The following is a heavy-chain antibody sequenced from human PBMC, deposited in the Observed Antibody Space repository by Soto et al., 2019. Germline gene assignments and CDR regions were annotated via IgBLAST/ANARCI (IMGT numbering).Heavy chain of an antibody. CDR1: EFTFSNYE. Sequence: GGSLRLSCVGSEFTFSNYEMNWVRQAPGKGLEWVSSISSSSRYIYYADSVKGRFTISRDNAKNSLYLQMNSLRAEDTAVYYCAREPEGYSYGPGAFDHWGQGTLVTVSS. J-gene: IGHJ4*02. D-gene: IGHD5-18*01. CDR3: AREPEGYSYGPGAFDH. V-gene: IGHV3-21*01. CDR2: ISSSSRYI.